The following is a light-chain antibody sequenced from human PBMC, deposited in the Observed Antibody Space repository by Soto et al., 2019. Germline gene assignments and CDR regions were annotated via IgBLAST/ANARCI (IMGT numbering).Light chain of an antibody. V-gene: IGKV3-11*01. J-gene: IGKJ5*01. CDR2: DAS. CDR1: QSVSSY. Sequence: EIVLTQSPATLSLSPGERATLSCRASQSVSSYLAWYQQKPGQAPRLLIYDASNRATGIPARFCGSGSGSVFTLTFSSLAPEDFAVYYCQQRSNWPPITFGQGTRLEI. CDR3: QQRSNWPPIT.